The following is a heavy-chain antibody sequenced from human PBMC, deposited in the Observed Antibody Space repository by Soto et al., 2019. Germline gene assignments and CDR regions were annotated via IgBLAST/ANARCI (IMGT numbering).Heavy chain of an antibody. CDR3: VRECRGGDYDFI. CDR2: INHDGGER. D-gene: IGHD4-17*01. J-gene: IGHJ3*02. V-gene: IGHV3-7*01. CDR1: GFAFSTVW. Sequence: PGGSLRLSCAASGFAFSTVWMSWVRQAPGKGLEWVANINHDGGERYYMDSVKGRFTISSDNAKNSLYLEMNSVRADDTAVYYCVRECRGGDYDFIWGQGTMVTVSS.